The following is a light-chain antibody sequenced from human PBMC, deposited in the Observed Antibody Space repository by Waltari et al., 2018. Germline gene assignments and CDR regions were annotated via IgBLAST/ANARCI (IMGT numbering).Light chain of an antibody. J-gene: IGLJ1*01. CDR1: TSDVRDYNH. CDR2: DVN. CDR3: SSYTSSNTYV. V-gene: IGLV2-14*03. Sequence: QSALTQPASVSGSPGQSITISCTATTSDVRDYNHVSWYHQHPFTPPKRMLYDVNNRPSGVSNRFSGSKSGNTASLTISGLQAEDEADYYCSSYTSSNTYVFGTGTKVTVL.